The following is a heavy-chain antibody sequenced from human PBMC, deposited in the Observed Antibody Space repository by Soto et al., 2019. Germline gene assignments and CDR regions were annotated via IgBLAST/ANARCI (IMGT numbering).Heavy chain of an antibody. V-gene: IGHV5-51*01. CDR3: ARGGYYDSSGYYYYGMDV. Sequence: GESLKISCKGSGYSFISYWIGWVRQMPGKGLEWMGIIYPGDSDTRYSPSFQGQVTISADKSISTAYLQWSSLKASDTAMYYCARGGYYDSSGYYYYGMDVWGQGTTVTVSS. J-gene: IGHJ6*02. D-gene: IGHD3-22*01. CDR1: GYSFISYW. CDR2: IYPGDSDT.